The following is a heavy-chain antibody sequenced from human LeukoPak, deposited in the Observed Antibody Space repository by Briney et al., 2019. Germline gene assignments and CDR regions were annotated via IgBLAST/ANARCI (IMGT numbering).Heavy chain of an antibody. D-gene: IGHD3-3*01. Sequence: SLRLSCAASXXXXSSXAMHXVXQXXGXGXXXXXXXSXDGSNKYYADSVKGRFTISRDNSKNTLYLQMNSLRAEDTAVYYCAREGYYDFWSGYYFPPPAQPDYWGQGTLVTVSS. CDR3: AREGYYDFWSGYYFPPPAQPDY. V-gene: IGHV3-30-3*01. J-gene: IGHJ4*02. CDR1: XXXXSSXA. CDR2: XSXDGSNK.